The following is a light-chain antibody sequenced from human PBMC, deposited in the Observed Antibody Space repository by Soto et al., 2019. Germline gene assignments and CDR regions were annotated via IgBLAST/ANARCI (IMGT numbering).Light chain of an antibody. CDR2: GAY. CDR3: QQYDSYPC. CDR1: QRISGW. J-gene: IGKJ4*01. Sequence: DIQMTQSPSTLSASVGDRVTITCRPSQRISGWVAWYQQKSGKAPKVLIHGAYNLESGVPSRFSGSGSGTEFTLTISSLQPDDFATYYCQQYDSYPCFGGGTKVEIK. V-gene: IGKV1-5*01.